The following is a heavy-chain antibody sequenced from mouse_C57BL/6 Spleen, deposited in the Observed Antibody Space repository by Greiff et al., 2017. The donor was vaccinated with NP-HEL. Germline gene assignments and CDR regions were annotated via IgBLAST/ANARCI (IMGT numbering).Heavy chain of an antibody. J-gene: IGHJ2*01. CDR1: GYAFSSSW. CDR3: ARSGPYYFDY. CDR2: IYPGDGDT. V-gene: IGHV1-82*01. Sequence: VKLMESGPELVKPGASVKISCKASGYAFSSSWMNWVKQRPGKGLEWIGRIYPGDGDTNYNGKFKGKATLTADKSSSTAYMQLSSLTSEDSAVYFCARSGPYYFDYWGQGTTLTVSS. D-gene: IGHD3-1*01.